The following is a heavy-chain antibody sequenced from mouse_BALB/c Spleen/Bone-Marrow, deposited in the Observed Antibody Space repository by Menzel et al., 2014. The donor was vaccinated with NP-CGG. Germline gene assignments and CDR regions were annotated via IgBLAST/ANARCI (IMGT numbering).Heavy chain of an antibody. J-gene: IGHJ1*01. CDR3: TRDHYYYGSSYWYFDV. CDR2: INPSNGGT. CDR1: GYTFTSYY. D-gene: IGHD1-1*01. V-gene: IGHV1S81*02. Sequence: QVQLQQPGAELVKPGASVKLSCKASGYTFTSYYMYWVKQRPGQGLEWIGGINPSNGGTNFNEKFKSKATLTVDKSSSTAYMQLSSLTSEDSAVYDCTRDHYYYGSSYWYFDVWGAGTTVTVSS.